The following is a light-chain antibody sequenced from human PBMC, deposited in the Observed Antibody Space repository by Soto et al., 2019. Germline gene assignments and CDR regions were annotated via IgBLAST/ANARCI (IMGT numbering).Light chain of an antibody. Sequence: IVMTQSQDSLAVSLGERATINCKSSQSVFSNSNNKNCLAWYQQKPGQPPRLLIYWASTRESGVPDRFSGSGSGTDFTLTISSLQAEDVAVYYCQHYYSIPWTFGQGTKVDVK. V-gene: IGKV4-1*01. CDR3: QHYYSIPWT. CDR2: WAS. CDR1: QSVFSNSNNKNC. J-gene: IGKJ1*01.